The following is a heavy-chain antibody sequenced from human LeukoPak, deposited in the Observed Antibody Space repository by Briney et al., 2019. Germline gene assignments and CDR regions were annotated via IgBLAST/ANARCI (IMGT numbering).Heavy chain of an antibody. D-gene: IGHD3-9*01. V-gene: IGHV4-39*07. CDR3: AREGLRGRRYHDILTGPDWFDP. J-gene: IGHJ5*02. CDR2: IYYRGRT. CDR1: GDSIISDTYY. Sequence: PSETLSLTCIVSGDSIISDTYYWGWIRQPPGKGLEWIGSIYYRGRTSYNPSLESRVSISEDSPTKQYSLRLTSVTAADTAVYYCAREGLRGRRYHDILTGPDWFDPWGQGTLVTVSS.